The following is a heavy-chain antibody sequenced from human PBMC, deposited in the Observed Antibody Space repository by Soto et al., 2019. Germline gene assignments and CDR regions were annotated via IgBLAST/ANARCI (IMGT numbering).Heavy chain of an antibody. CDR2: ISAYNGNT. D-gene: IGHD5-18*01. J-gene: IGHJ4*02. CDR1: GYTFTSYG. CDR3: ARDIDGYSYGSMGDY. V-gene: IGHV1-18*01. Sequence: QVQLVQSGAEVKKPGASVKVSCKASGYTFTSYGISWVRQAPGRGLEWMGWISAYNGNTNYAQKLQGRVTMTTDTSTSTAYMELRSLRSDDTAVYYCARDIDGYSYGSMGDYWGQGTLVTVSS.